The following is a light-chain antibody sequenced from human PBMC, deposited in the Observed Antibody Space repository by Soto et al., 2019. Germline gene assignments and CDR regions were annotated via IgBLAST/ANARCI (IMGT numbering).Light chain of an antibody. CDR3: QTWGTGSGV. J-gene: IGLJ3*02. CDR1: SGHSSYA. Sequence: QPVLTQSPSASASLGASVKLTCTLSSGHSSYAIAWHQQQPEKGPRYLMKLNSDGSHSKGDGIPDRFSGSSSGAERYLTISSLQSEDEADYYCQTWGTGSGVFGGGTKLTFL. CDR2: LNSDGSH. V-gene: IGLV4-69*01.